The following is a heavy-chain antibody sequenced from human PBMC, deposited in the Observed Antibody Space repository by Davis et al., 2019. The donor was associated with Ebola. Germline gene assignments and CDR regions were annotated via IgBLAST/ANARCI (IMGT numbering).Heavy chain of an antibody. CDR1: GFTFSDYY. D-gene: IGHD2-8*01. CDR3: AKAWYNGGGSLTYYFDN. V-gene: IGHV3-11*05. J-gene: IGHJ4*02. Sequence: GESLKISCAASGFTFSDYYMSWIRQAPGKGLEWVSYISSSSSYIYYADSVKGRFTISRDNAKNSLYLQMSSLRAEDTAVYYCAKAWYNGGGSLTYYFDNWGQGSLVTVSS. CDR2: ISSSSSYI.